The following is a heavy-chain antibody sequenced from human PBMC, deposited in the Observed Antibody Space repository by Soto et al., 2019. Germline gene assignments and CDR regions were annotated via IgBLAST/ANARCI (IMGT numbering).Heavy chain of an antibody. Sequence: QVQLQESGPGLVEPSGTLSLTCGVSGGSMRNDDWWSWVRQTPGKGLEWIGEISHYGNTNYNPSLKSRVTMSIDTSKNQLSLKVGSLTGADPAMYYCARNGDCTSGICYVGWFDPWGQGTLVSVSS. CDR1: GGSMRNDDW. J-gene: IGHJ5*02. D-gene: IGHD2-2*01. CDR3: ARNGDCTSGICYVGWFDP. V-gene: IGHV4-4*02. CDR2: ISHYGNT.